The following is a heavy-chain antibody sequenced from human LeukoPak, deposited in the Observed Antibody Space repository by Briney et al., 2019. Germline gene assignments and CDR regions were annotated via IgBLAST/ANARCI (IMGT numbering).Heavy chain of an antibody. CDR2: ISAYNGNT. J-gene: IGHJ4*02. D-gene: IGHD4-17*01. V-gene: IGHV1-18*04. Sequence: ASVKVSCKASGYTFTSYGITWVRQAPGQGLVWMGWISAYNGNTNYAQKVQGRVTMTTDTSTSTAYMELKSLRSDDTAVYYCARDQISATGDYWGQGTLVTVSS. CDR3: ARDQISATGDY. CDR1: GYTFTSYG.